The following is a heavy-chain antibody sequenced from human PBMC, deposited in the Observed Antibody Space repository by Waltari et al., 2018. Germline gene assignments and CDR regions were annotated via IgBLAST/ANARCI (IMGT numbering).Heavy chain of an antibody. D-gene: IGHD3-22*01. Sequence: EVQLVESGGGLVQPGGSLRLSCAASGFTIGQSYMSWVRQAPGKGLDWVSVMYSGGAMHYTDSVKGRFTISRDNSKNILYLQMSSLRVDEDTAMYYCVKDGGSSRGPFGYWGQGSLVIVS. CDR3: VKDGGSSRGPFGY. J-gene: IGHJ4*02. CDR1: GFTIGQSY. CDR2: MYSGGAM. V-gene: IGHV3-53*01.